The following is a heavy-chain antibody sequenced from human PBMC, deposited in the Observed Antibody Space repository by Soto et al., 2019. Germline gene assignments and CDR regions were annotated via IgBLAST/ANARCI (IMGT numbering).Heavy chain of an antibody. J-gene: IGHJ5*02. V-gene: IGHV3-23*01. CDR2: ISGSGGKT. CDR1: GFTFRSYT. D-gene: IGHD2-8*02. CDR3: VKDDCTAGSCYT. Sequence: GGSLRLSCAASGFTFRSYTMLWVRQSPQKGLEWVSAISGSGGKTYYADSVKGRFTISRDNSKNALFLQMNSVTADDTAIYYCVKDDCTAGSCYTWGQGTTVTVYS.